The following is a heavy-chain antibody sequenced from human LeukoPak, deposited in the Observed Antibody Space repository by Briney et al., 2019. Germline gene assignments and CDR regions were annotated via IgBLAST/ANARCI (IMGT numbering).Heavy chain of an antibody. D-gene: IGHD6-13*01. Sequence: GRSLRLSCAASGFTFDDFAMSWVRQAPGKGLEWVSAISGSGGSTYYADAVKGRFTISRDNSKNTLYLQMNSLRAEDTAVYYCAKAQGQQLVGGLYYFDYWGQGTLVTVSS. CDR1: GFTFDDFA. CDR3: AKAQGQQLVGGLYYFDY. V-gene: IGHV3-23*01. CDR2: ISGSGGST. J-gene: IGHJ4*02.